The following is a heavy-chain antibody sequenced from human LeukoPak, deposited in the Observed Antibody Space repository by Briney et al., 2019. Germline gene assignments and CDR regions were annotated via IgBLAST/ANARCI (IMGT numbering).Heavy chain of an antibody. D-gene: IGHD3-22*01. CDR1: GGTLSAYW. CDR3: VRDVQGREETVVGDY. CDR2: ISFDKTTK. Sequence: GGSLRLSCAASGGTLSAYWMHWVRQPPGKGLEWVAVISFDKTTKDYGDSVKGRFTISRDNSENKVYLQMNNVRVDDTAVYCCVRDVQGREETVVGDYWGQGTLVTVSS. J-gene: IGHJ4*02. V-gene: IGHV3-33*08.